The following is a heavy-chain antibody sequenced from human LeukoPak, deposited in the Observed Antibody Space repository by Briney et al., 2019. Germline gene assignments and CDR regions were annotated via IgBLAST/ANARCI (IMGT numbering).Heavy chain of an antibody. CDR2: INSDGSST. CDR3: ARESYCYDSSGYYDAFDI. V-gene: IGHV3-74*01. J-gene: IGHJ3*02. Sequence: GGSLRLSCAASGFTFSSYWMHWVRQAPGKGLVWVSRINSDGSSTSYADSVKGRFTISRDNAKNTLYLQMNSLRAEDTAVYYCARESYCYDSSGYYDAFDIWGQGTMVTVSS. CDR1: GFTFSSYW. D-gene: IGHD3-22*01.